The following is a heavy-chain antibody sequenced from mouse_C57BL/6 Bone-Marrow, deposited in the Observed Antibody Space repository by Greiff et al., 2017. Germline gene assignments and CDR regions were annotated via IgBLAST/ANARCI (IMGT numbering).Heavy chain of an antibody. CDR3: ARRGATMVTLFDY. CDR1: GYTFTSYW. J-gene: IGHJ2*01. D-gene: IGHD2-2*01. V-gene: IGHV1-61*01. Sequence: QVQLQQPGAELVRPGSSVKLSCKASGYTFTSYWMDWVKQRPGQGLEWIGNIYPSDSEPHYNQKFKDKATLTVDKSSSTAYMQLSSLTSEDSAVYYCARRGATMVTLFDYWGQGTTLTVSS. CDR2: IYPSDSEP.